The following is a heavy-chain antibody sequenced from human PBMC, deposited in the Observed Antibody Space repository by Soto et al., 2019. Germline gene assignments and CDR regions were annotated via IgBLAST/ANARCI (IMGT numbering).Heavy chain of an antibody. Sequence: QVQLVQSGAEVKKPGASVKVSCKASGYTFTSYDINWVRQATGQGLEWMGWMNPNSGNTGYAQKFQGRVTMTRNTSISTAYMELSSLRSEDTAVYYCASGPGGGNQWLVGYYYYYMDVWGKGTTVTVSS. J-gene: IGHJ6*03. CDR3: ASGPGGGNQWLVGYYYYYMDV. CDR1: GYTFTSYD. V-gene: IGHV1-8*01. D-gene: IGHD6-19*01. CDR2: MNPNSGNT.